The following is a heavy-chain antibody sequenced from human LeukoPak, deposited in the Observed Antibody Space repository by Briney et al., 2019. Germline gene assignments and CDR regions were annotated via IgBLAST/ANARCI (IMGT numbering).Heavy chain of an antibody. CDR1: GGSISSYY. Sequence: SETLSLTCTVSGGSISSYYWSWIRQPPGKGLEYIGHTYTSGTPNYNPSLKSRVTISLDTSKNQFSLKLSSVTAADTAVYYCARRAVGGTSFDSWGQGTLVTVSS. V-gene: IGHV4-4*09. D-gene: IGHD1-26*01. CDR2: TYTSGTP. J-gene: IGHJ4*02. CDR3: ARRAVGGTSFDS.